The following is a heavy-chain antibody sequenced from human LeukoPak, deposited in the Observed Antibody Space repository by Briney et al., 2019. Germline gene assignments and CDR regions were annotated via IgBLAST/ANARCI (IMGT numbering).Heavy chain of an antibody. V-gene: IGHV4-59*01. CDR3: ARDRYYYGSGSSSDWYFDL. D-gene: IGHD3-10*01. Sequence: SETLSLTCTVSGGSISSYYWSWIRQPPGKELEWIAYIYYTGSTKFNPSLKSRVTISVDTSKNQFSLKLNSVTAADTAMYYCARDRYYYGSGSSSDWYFDLWGRGTLVTVSS. CDR1: GGSISSYY. CDR2: IYYTGST. J-gene: IGHJ2*01.